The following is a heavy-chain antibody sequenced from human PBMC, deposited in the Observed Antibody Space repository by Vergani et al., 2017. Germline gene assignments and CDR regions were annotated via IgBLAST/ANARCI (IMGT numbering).Heavy chain of an antibody. V-gene: IGHV4-59*01. J-gene: IGHJ4*02. D-gene: IGHD1-26*01. CDR3: ARGQWVIEA. CDR2: VYYTGST. CDR1: GAAIKDFY. Sequence: QVQLQESGPGLVKPSETLSLTCTVSGAAIKDFYWSWFRQPPGKGLEWIGYVYYTGSTTYNPSLKSRVTISVDTSNNQFSLRMTSLTAADTAIYYCARGQWVIEAWGQGTPVTVSS.